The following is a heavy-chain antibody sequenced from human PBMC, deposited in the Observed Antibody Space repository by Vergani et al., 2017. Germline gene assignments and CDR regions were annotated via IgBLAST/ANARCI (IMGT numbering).Heavy chain of an antibody. J-gene: IGHJ5*02. CDR1: GVSIQSGSFY. V-gene: IGHV4-61*02. D-gene: IGHD3/OR15-3a*01. Sequence: QVQLHESGPGLVKPSETLSLICSVPGVSIQSGSFYWTWIRPTAERRRGWMGRVYPSGTTNYNPSLNGRVTIFVDKSKNLFSLRLNSVTAADTAVYYCARGETRTDWFDPWGQGTLVTVSS. CDR3: ARGETRTDWFDP. CDR2: VYPSGTT.